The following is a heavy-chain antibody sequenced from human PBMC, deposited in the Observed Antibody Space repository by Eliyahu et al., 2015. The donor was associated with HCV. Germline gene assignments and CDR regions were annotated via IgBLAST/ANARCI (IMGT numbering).Heavy chain of an antibody. CDR3: AKGPLTDDYMLDS. CDR1: XFTFDDXI. V-gene: IGHV3-9*01. Sequence: EVQLVESGGGLVQPGRXLXLSCAASXFTFDDXIMHWVRQXPGXGLGWVSGMSWSGASLGYADSVKGRFTVSRDKAKSSLYLQMNSLKPEDAALYYCAKGPLTDDYMLDSWGQGTLVTVSS. J-gene: IGHJ4*02. D-gene: IGHD5-24*01. CDR2: MSWSGASL.